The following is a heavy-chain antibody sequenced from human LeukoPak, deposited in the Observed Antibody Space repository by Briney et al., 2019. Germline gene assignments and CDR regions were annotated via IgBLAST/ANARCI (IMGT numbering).Heavy chain of an antibody. CDR2: LSDAGSRI. CDR3: AKDYKVTRGDFFDY. J-gene: IGHJ4*02. CDR1: GFTFSGYA. V-gene: IGHV3-23*01. D-gene: IGHD4-11*01. Sequence: GGSLRLSCAASGFTFSGYAMSWVRQAPGKGLEWASGLSDAGSRIYYADSVKGRFTISRDNSKNTLYLQMNSLRAEDTALYYCAKDYKVTRGDFFDYWGQGALVTVSS.